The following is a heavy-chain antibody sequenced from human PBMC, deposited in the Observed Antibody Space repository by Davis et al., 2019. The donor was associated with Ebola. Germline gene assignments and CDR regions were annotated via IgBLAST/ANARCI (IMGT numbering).Heavy chain of an antibody. V-gene: IGHV3-30-3*01. CDR3: AKGSTIFYWYFDL. Sequence: GESLKISCAASGFTFSSYAMHWVRQAPGKGLEWVAVISYDGSNKYYADSVKGRFTISRDNAKNSLYLQMNSLRAEDMALYYCAKGSTIFYWYFDLWGRGTLVTVSS. D-gene: IGHD3-3*01. CDR2: ISYDGSNK. J-gene: IGHJ2*01. CDR1: GFTFSSYA.